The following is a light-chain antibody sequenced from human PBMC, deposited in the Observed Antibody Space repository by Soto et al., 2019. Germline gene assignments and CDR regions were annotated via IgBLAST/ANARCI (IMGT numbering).Light chain of an antibody. CDR1: HSVTTH. J-gene: IGKJ5*01. CDR2: DAS. V-gene: IGKV3-11*01. CDR3: QQRSNWPPIT. Sequence: EIVLTQSPYTLSFYPLGIATLSCWASHSVTTHLAWFQQRPGQTPRLLIYDASTRATGIPARFSGSGSGTDFTLTISSLEPEDFAVYYCQQRSNWPPITFGQGTRLEIK.